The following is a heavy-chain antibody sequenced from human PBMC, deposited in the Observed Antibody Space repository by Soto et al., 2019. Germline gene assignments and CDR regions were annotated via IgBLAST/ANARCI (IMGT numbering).Heavy chain of an antibody. CDR2: MNEDANTK. Sequence: PGGSLRLSCEVSGFTFKTYWMSWVRQAPGKGLEWLANMNEDANTKYYVDSVKGRFTISRDNAKNSLNLQMNSLRVEDTAVYYCARVVYKYDSSGYQEQWFDFWGQGTLVTVSS. D-gene: IGHD3-22*01. CDR3: ARVVYKYDSSGYQEQWFDF. V-gene: IGHV3-7*04. J-gene: IGHJ5*01. CDR1: GFTFKTYW.